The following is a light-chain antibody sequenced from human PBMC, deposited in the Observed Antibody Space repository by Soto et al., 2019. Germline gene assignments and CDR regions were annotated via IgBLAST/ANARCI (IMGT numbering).Light chain of an antibody. J-gene: IGKJ1*01. Sequence: EIVLTQSPGTLSLSPGERATLSCRASQSVSSTFLAWYQQKGGQAPRLLIYGASRRATGIPDRFSGSGSGTDFTLTIGSLEPANFRVYYCQNYSSLKEWPFGQRTKGDIK. CDR1: QSVSSTF. CDR2: GAS. V-gene: IGKV3-20*01. CDR3: QNYSSLKEWP.